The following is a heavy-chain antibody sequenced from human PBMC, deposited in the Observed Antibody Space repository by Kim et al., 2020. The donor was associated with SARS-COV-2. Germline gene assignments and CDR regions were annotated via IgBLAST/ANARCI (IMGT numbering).Heavy chain of an antibody. D-gene: IGHD2-15*01. V-gene: IGHV3-30*01. Sequence: GRFTISRDNSKNTLYLQMNSLRAEDTAVYYCARDSEGYCSGGSCYGDFDYWGQGTLVTVSS. CDR3: ARDSEGYCSGGSCYGDFDY. J-gene: IGHJ4*02.